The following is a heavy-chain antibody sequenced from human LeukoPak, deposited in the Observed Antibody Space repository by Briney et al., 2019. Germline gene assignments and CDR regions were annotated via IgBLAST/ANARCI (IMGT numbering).Heavy chain of an antibody. D-gene: IGHD3-22*01. V-gene: IGHV4-59*01. CDR3: ARRVSSGEYYFDY. CDR2: IYYSGST. J-gene: IGHJ4*02. CDR1: GGSISSYY. Sequence: SETLSLTCTVSGGSISSYYWSWIRQPPGKGLEWIGYIYYSGSTNYNPSLKSRVTISVDTSKNQFSLKLSSVTAADTAVYYCARRVSSGEYYFDYWGQGTLVTVSS.